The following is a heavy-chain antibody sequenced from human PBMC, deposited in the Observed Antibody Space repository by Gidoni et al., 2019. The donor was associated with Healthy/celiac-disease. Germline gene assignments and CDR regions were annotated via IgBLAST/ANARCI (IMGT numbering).Heavy chain of an antibody. V-gene: IGHV4-59*01. CDR2: IYYSGST. J-gene: IGHJ5*02. CDR3: ARGDNWFDP. CDR1: GGSISSYY. Sequence: QVQLQESGPVLVKPSETLSLTCTVPGGSISSYYWSWIRQPPGKGLEWIGYIYYSGSTNYNPSLKSRVTISVDTSKNQFSLKLSSVTAADTAVYYCARGDNWFDPWGQGTLVTVSS. D-gene: IGHD1-26*01.